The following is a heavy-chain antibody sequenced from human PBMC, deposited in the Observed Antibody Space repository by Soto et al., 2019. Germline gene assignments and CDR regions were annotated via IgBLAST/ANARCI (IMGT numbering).Heavy chain of an antibody. CDR2: IYYSGST. V-gene: IGHV4-59*08. CDR1: GDSISSYY. J-gene: IGHJ4*02. CDR3: ASRYGSFFDD. D-gene: IGHD5-18*01. Sequence: SETLSLTCTVSGDSISSYYWSWIRQPPGKGLEWVGYIYYSGSTNYNPSLKSRVTISVDTSKNQFSLKLSSVTAADTAVYYCASRYGSFFDDWGQGTLVTVSS.